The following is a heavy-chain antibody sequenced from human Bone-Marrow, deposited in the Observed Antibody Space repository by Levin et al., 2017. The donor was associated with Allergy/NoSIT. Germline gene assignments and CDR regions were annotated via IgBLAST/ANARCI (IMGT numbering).Heavy chain of an antibody. J-gene: IGHJ4*02. CDR3: SRDYFGSGSR. D-gene: IGHD3-10*01. Sequence: SETLSLTCTVSGGSISGSSFFWSWIRQSAGKGLEWIGRIYTSGTTNFNPSLKSRVNISIDTSKNLFSLDLTSVTAADTAVYYCSRDYFGSGSRWGQGILVTVSS. CDR1: GGSISGSSFF. V-gene: IGHV4-61*02. CDR2: IYTSGTT.